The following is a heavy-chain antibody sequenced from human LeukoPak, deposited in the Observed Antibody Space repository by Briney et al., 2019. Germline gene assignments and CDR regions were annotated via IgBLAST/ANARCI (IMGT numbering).Heavy chain of an antibody. CDR2: IIPIFGTA. Sequence: SVKVSCKASGGTFSSYAISWVRQAPGQGLEWTGGIIPIFGTANYAQKFQGRVTITADESTSTAYMELSSLRSEDTAVYYCAREGLGVTMVRGDPKPFDYWGQGTLVTVSS. V-gene: IGHV1-69*13. D-gene: IGHD3-10*01. CDR1: GGTFSSYA. J-gene: IGHJ4*02. CDR3: AREGLGVTMVRGDPKPFDY.